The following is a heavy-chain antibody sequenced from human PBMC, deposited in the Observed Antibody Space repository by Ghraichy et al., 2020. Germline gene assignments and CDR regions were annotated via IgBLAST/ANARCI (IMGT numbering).Heavy chain of an antibody. J-gene: IGHJ4*02. D-gene: IGHD3-22*01. V-gene: IGHV3-15*01. CDR2: IKSKTDGGTT. Sequence: GGSLRLSCAASGFTFSNAWMSWVRQAPGKGLEWVGRIKSKTDGGTTDYAAPVKGRFTISRDDSKNTLYLQMNSLKTEDTAVYYCTTELRGYDSSGYYFPFDYWGQGTLVTVSS. CDR3: TTELRGYDSSGYYFPFDY. CDR1: GFTFSNAW.